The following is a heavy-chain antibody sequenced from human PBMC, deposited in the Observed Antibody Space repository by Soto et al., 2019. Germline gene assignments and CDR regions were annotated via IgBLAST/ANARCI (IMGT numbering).Heavy chain of an antibody. CDR1: GFTFSDYW. J-gene: IGHJ3*02. CDR2: IRKDESKK. CDR3: ARDVSPGSGPYYDAFDI. Sequence: EVQLVESGGGLVQPGESLRLSCSASGFTFSDYWMTWVRQAPGKGLEWVANIRKDESKKSYLDSVRGRFTVSRDNAGNLLYLQMDSLRAEDTALYYCARDVSPGSGPYYDAFDIWGQGTMVTVSS. V-gene: IGHV3-7*05. D-gene: IGHD3-22*01.